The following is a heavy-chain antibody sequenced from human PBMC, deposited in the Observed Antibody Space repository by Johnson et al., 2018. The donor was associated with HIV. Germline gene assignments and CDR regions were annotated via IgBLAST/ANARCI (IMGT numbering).Heavy chain of an antibody. J-gene: IGHJ3*02. CDR1: GFTFSSYA. D-gene: IGHD6-19*01. Sequence: QEKLVESGGGVVQPGRSLRLSCAASGFTFSSYAMHWVRQAPGKGLAWVAVIWYDGSNKYYADSVKGRFTISRDNSKNTLYLQMNSLRAEDTAVYYCAKELALYSSGYGGDAFDIWGQGTMVTVSS. CDR3: AKELALYSSGYGGDAFDI. CDR2: IWYDGSNK. V-gene: IGHV3-33*06.